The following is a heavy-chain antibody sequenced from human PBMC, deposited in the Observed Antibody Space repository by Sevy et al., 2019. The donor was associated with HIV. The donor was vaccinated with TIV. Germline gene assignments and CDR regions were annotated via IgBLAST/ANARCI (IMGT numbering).Heavy chain of an antibody. CDR1: GDSVSSNSAA. V-gene: IGHV6-1*01. Sequence: SQTLSLTCAISGDSVSSNSAAWNWIRQSPSSGLEWLGRTYYRSKWYNDYAVSVKSRITINPDTSKNQFSLQLNSVTPEDTAVYYCAREWKAYYDFWSGYYDYWGQGTLVTVSS. J-gene: IGHJ4*02. D-gene: IGHD3-3*01. CDR3: AREWKAYYDFWSGYYDY. CDR2: TYYRSKWYN.